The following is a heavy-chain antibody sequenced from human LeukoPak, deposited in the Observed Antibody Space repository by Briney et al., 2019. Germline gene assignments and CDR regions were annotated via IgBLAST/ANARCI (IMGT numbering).Heavy chain of an antibody. D-gene: IGHD3-22*01. Sequence: GASVKVSCKASGYTFTSYAMNWVRQAPGQGLEWMGWINTNTGNPTYAQGFTGRFVFSLDTSVTTAYLQISSLKAEDTAVYYCARERTDCYGSSGCVGDSYMDVWGKGTTVTVSS. CDR2: INTNTGNP. J-gene: IGHJ6*03. V-gene: IGHV7-4-1*02. CDR3: ARERTDCYGSSGCVGDSYMDV. CDR1: GYTFTSYA.